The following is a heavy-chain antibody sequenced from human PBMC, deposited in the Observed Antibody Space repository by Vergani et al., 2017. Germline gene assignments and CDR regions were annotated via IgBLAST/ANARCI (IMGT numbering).Heavy chain of an antibody. CDR2: ISSSGSTI. D-gene: IGHD3-22*01. J-gene: IGHJ4*02. CDR1: GFTFSDYY. Sequence: QVQLVESGGGLVKPGGSLRLSCAASGFTFSDYYMSWIRQAPGKGLEWVSYISSSGSTIYYADSVKGRFTSSRDNAKNSLYWQMNSLRAEDTAVYYCARDLGSYYYDSSGYYGGFDYWGQGTLVTVSS. CDR3: ARDLGSYYYDSSGYYGGFDY. V-gene: IGHV3-11*01.